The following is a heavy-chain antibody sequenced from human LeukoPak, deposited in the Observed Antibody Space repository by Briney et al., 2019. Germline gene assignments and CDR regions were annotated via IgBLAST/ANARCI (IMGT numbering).Heavy chain of an antibody. V-gene: IGHV3-30-3*01. J-gene: IGHJ4*02. CDR2: ISYDGSNK. CDR3: ARMNGNDGDY. D-gene: IGHD4-23*01. CDR1: GLTFSSYA. Sequence: GGSLRLCCAASGLTFSSYAMHWVRQAPGKGLEWVAVISYDGSNKYYADSVKGRFTISRDNSKNTLYLQMNSLRAEDTAVYYCARMNGNDGDYWGQGTLVTVSS.